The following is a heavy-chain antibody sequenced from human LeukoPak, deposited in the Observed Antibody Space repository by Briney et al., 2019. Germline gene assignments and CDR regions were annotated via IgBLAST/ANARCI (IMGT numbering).Heavy chain of an antibody. CDR2: IYYSGST. CDR1: GGSISSYY. J-gene: IGHJ4*02. D-gene: IGHD3-22*01. Sequence: PSETLSLTCTVSGGSISSYYWSWIRQPPGKGLEWIGYIYYSGSTNYNPSLKSRVTMSVDTSKNQFSLKLSSVTAADTAVYYCARAPWYDSSGLDYWGQGTLVTVSP. V-gene: IGHV4-59*01. CDR3: ARAPWYDSSGLDY.